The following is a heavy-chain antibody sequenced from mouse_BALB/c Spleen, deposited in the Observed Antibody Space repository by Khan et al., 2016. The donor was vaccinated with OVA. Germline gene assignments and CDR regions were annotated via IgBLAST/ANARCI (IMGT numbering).Heavy chain of an antibody. CDR1: EYTFTDYN. V-gene: IGHV1S29*02. J-gene: IGHJ3*01. D-gene: IGHD1-2*01. CDR2: IFPNNGDS. CDR3: TRSGYGSFAY. Sequence: VQLQQSGPELVKPGASVKISCKASEYTFTDYNMDWVKQSHGKSLEWIGYIFPNNGDSGYNQKFKTKAALTVDTSSSTAFMELRSMTSEDSAVYYCTRSGYGSFAYWGRGTLVTVSA.